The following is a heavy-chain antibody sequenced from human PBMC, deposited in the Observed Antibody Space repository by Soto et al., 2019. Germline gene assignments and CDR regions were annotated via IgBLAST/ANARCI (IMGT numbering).Heavy chain of an antibody. V-gene: IGHV6-1*01. CDR3: ARGRYIVVVPATNYYYYGMDV. Sequence: PSQTLSLTCAISGDSVSSNSAAWNWIRQSPSRGLEWLGRTYYRSKWYNDYAVSVKSRITINPDTSKNQFSLQLSSVTPEDTAVYYCARGRYIVVVPATNYYYYGMDVWAKGPRSP. J-gene: IGHJ6*02. D-gene: IGHD2-2*01. CDR2: TYYRSKWYN. CDR1: GDSVSSNSAA.